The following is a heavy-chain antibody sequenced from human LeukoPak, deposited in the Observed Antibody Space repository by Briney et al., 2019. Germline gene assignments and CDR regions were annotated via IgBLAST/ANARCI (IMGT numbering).Heavy chain of an antibody. D-gene: IGHD6-19*01. J-gene: IGHJ4*02. CDR1: GFTFSSYS. Sequence: GGSLRLSCAVSGFTFSSYSMNWVRQAPGKGLEWVSSISSSSYIYYADSVKGRFTISRDNAKNSLYLQMNSLRAEDTAVYYCARDRVAVAGTFDYWGQGTLVTVSS. V-gene: IGHV3-21*01. CDR2: ISSSSYI. CDR3: ARDRVAVAGTFDY.